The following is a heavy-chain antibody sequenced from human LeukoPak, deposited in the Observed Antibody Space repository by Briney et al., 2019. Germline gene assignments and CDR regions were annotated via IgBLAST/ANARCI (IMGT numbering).Heavy chain of an antibody. V-gene: IGHV4-59*01. D-gene: IGHD3-22*01. CDR2: IYYSGST. CDR1: GGSFSGYY. J-gene: IGHJ3*02. Sequence: PSETLSLTCAVYGGSFSGYYWSWIRQPPGKGLEWIGYIYYSGSTNYNPSLKSRVTISVDTSKNQFSLKLSSVTAADTAVYYCARGIPDTYYYDSSGYLGAFDIWGQGTMVTVSS. CDR3: ARGIPDTYYYDSSGYLGAFDI.